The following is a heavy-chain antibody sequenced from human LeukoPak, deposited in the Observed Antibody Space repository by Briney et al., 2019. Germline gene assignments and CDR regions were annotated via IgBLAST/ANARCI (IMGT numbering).Heavy chain of an antibody. CDR2: IYSSGKT. CDR3: ARQTGSGLFILP. CDR1: GGSISSYY. J-gene: IGHJ4*02. Sequence: SETLSLTCTVSGGSISSYYWNWIRQPAGQGLQWIGRIYSSGKTNYSPSLQRRVTISLDTSKNQFSLKLTSVTAADTSVYYCARQTGSGLFILPGGQGTPVTVSS. D-gene: IGHD3/OR15-3a*01. V-gene: IGHV4-4*07.